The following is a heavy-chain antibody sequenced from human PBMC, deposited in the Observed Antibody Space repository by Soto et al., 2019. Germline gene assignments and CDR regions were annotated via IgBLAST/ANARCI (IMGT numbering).Heavy chain of an antibody. D-gene: IGHD2-2*01. CDR3: ARGRYQLLWGDY. CDR2: INSDGSST. Sequence: EVQLVESGGGLVQPGGSLRLSCAASGFTFSSYWMHWVRQAPGKGLVWVSRINSDGSSTSYAESVKGRFTISRDNAKNTVYLQMNSLRAEDTAVYYCARGRYQLLWGDYWGQGTLATVSS. CDR1: GFTFSSYW. J-gene: IGHJ4*02. V-gene: IGHV3-74*01.